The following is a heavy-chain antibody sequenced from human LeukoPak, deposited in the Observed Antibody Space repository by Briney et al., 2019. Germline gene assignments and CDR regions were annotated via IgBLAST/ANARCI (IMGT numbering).Heavy chain of an antibody. CDR2: ISAYNGNT. J-gene: IGHJ6*03. Sequence: ASVKVSCKASGYTFTGYYMHWVRQAPGQGLEWMGWISAYNGNTNYAQKLQGRVTMTTDTSTSTAYMELRSLRSDDTAVYYCARDGQWLAKYYYYYMDVWGKGTTVTVSS. V-gene: IGHV1-18*04. D-gene: IGHD6-19*01. CDR3: ARDGQWLAKYYYYYMDV. CDR1: GYTFTGYY.